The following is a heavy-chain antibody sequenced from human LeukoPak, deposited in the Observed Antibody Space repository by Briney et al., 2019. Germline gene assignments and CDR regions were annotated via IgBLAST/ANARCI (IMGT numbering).Heavy chain of an antibody. V-gene: IGHV3-33*01. CDR3: ARGMGGIATGLDP. CDR2: IWYNGVNK. CDR1: GFNFRNYG. J-gene: IGHJ5*02. D-gene: IGHD6-13*01. Sequence: PGGSLRLSCAASGFNFRNYGMHWVRQAPGKGLEWVAVIWYNGVNKYYADSVKGRFTISRDNSKNTVDLQMNSLRGEDTAMYYCARGMGGIATGLDPWGQGTLVTVSS.